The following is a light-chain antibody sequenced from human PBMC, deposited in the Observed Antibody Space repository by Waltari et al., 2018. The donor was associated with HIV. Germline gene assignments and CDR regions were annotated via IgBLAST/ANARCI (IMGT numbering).Light chain of an antibody. CDR1: QSIRAY. CDR3: QQTFGVPRT. V-gene: IGKV1-39*01. CDR2: AAS. J-gene: IGKJ5*01. Sequence: DIQVTQSPSLLPASLGARITITCRTSQSIRAYLNWYQQRPGKAPKLLIYAASTLQTGVPSRFTGSGSGTHFTLAISRVEPEDFATYYCQQTFGVPRTFGQGT.